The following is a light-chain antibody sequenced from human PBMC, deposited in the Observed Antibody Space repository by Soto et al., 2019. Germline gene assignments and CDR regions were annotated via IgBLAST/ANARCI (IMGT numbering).Light chain of an antibody. Sequence: DIQMTQSPSAMSASVGDRVTITCRASQAISHYLAWFHQGPGKVPKRLIYGASTLESGVPSRFSGSGSGTEFTLTISSLQPEDFGTYYCLQHNTYPLSFGGGTKVDIK. J-gene: IGKJ4*01. CDR1: QAISHY. CDR3: LQHNTYPLS. V-gene: IGKV1-17*03. CDR2: GAS.